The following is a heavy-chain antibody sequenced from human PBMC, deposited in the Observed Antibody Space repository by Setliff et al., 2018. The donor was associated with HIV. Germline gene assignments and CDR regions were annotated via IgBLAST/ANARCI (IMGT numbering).Heavy chain of an antibody. CDR2: IYYSGST. V-gene: IGHV4-39*07. Sequence: SETLSLTCTVSGGSISSSSYYWGWIRQPPGKGLEWIGNIYYSGSTYYNPSFKSRVTISVDTSKNQFSLKLSSVTAADTDVYYCARLRIAVAGTLYWYFDLWGRGTLVTVSS. CDR3: ARLRIAVAGTLYWYFDL. D-gene: IGHD6-19*01. J-gene: IGHJ2*01. CDR1: GGSISSSSYY.